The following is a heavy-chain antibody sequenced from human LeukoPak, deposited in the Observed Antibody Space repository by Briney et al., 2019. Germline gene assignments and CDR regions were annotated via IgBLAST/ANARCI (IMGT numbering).Heavy chain of an antibody. D-gene: IGHD3-10*01. CDR1: GFTFSSYW. CDR3: ARDGLLWFGELFH. V-gene: IGHV3-74*01. CDR2: INSDGSST. Sequence: GGSLRLSCAASGFTFSSYWRHWVRQAPGKGLVWVSRINSDGSSTSYADSVKGRFTFSRDNAKNTLYLQMNSLRAEDTAVYYCARDGLLWFGELFHWGQGTLVTVSS. J-gene: IGHJ4*02.